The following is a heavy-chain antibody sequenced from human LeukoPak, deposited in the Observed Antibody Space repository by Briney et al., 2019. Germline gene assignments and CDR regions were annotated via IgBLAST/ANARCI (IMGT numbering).Heavy chain of an antibody. J-gene: IGHJ4*02. Sequence: GRSLRLSCAASGFTFSSYGMHWVRQAPGKGLEWVAVISYDGSNKYYADSVKGRFTISRDNSKNTLYLQMNSLRAEDTAVYYCASLGIVGATWADYWGQGTLVTVSS. CDR2: ISYDGSNK. CDR3: ASLGIVGATWADY. CDR1: GFTFSSYG. D-gene: IGHD1-26*01. V-gene: IGHV3-30*03.